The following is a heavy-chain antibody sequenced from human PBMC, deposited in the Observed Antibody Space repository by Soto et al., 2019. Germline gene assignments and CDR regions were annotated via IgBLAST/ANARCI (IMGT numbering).Heavy chain of an antibody. CDR2: IYHSGST. J-gene: IGHJ2*01. CDR1: GGSISSSNW. D-gene: IGHD2-2*01. CDR3: ARWPLVVVPAAPSSYWYFDL. Sequence: QVQLQESGPGLVKPSGTLSLTCAVSGGSISSSNWWSWVRQPPGKGLEWIGEIYHSGSTNYNPSLKSRVTISVDKSKNQFSLKLSSVTAADTAVYYCARWPLVVVPAAPSSYWYFDLWGRGTLVTVSS. V-gene: IGHV4-4*02.